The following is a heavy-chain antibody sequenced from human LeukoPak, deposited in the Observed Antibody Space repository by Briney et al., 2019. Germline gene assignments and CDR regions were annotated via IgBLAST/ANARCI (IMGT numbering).Heavy chain of an antibody. J-gene: IGHJ6*02. CDR3: TTDEDWNYARKDV. D-gene: IGHD1-7*01. CDR2: TVSEIDGGTT. V-gene: IGHV3-15*04. Sequence: GGSLRLSCAASGFTFNYAWMSWVRQVPGKGLEWVGQTVSEIDGGTTDYATPVIGRFTISRDDSKSTLYLQMNSLKIEDTAVYYCTTDEDWNYARKDVWGQGATVIVSS. CDR1: GFTFNYAW.